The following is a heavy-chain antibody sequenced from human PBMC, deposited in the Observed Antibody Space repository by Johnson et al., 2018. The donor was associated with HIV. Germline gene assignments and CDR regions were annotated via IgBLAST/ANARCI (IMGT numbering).Heavy chain of an antibody. CDR1: GFTFSSYA. D-gene: IGHD7-27*01. V-gene: IGHV3-48*04. CDR3: ARGMLTGDVGAYDV. Sequence: EVQVVESGGGLVQPGGSLRLSCAASGFTFSSYAMSWVRQAPGKGLEWVSYISSSGSTIYYADSVKGRFTISRDTAKNSLYLQMNSLRAEDTAVYYCARGMLTGDVGAYDVWGQGTMVTVSS. J-gene: IGHJ3*01. CDR2: ISSSGSTI.